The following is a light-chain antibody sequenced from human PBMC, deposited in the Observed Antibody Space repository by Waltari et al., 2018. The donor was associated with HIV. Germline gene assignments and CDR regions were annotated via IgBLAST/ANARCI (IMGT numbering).Light chain of an antibody. J-gene: IGKJ1*01. V-gene: IGKV4-1*01. CDR2: CAS. CDR1: QSILSNSNKKNY. Sequence: DVVMTQSPDALVGSLGEWVTINCKSSQSILSNSNKKNYLAWYQKRPGQPPKVLVYCASTRESGVPALFSGSGSGTDFNLTISNLQAKDAAIYYCQKYYRIPPAFGQGTKVEI. CDR3: QKYYRIPPA.